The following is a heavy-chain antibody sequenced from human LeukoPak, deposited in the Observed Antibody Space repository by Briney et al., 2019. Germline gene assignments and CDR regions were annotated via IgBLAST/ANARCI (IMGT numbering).Heavy chain of an antibody. CDR2: IYYSGTT. D-gene: IGHD6-19*01. V-gene: IGHV4-59*08. CDR1: GGSISSYY. CDR3: ARVGSSGWAYYFDY. Sequence: SETLSLTCTVSGGSISSYYWSWIRQPPGKGLEWIGYIYYSGTTYYNPSLKSRVTISVDTSKNQFSLKLSSVTAADTAVYYCARVGSSGWAYYFDYWGQGTLVTVSS. J-gene: IGHJ4*02.